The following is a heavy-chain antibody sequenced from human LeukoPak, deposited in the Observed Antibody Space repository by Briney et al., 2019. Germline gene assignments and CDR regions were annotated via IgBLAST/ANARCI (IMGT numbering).Heavy chain of an antibody. D-gene: IGHD3-10*01. V-gene: IGHV4-34*01. CDR1: GGSFGGYY. CDR3: ARRTKMVYGDFDY. J-gene: IGHJ4*02. Sequence: SETLSLTCAVYGGSFGGYYWSWIRQPPGKGLEWIGEINHSGSTNYNPSLKSRVTISVDTSKNQFSLKLSSVTAADTAVYYCARRTKMVYGDFDYWGQGTLVTVSS. CDR2: INHSGST.